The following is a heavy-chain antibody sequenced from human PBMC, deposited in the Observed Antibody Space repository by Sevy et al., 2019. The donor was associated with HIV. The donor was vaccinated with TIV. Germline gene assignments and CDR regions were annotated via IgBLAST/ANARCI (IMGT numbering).Heavy chain of an antibody. D-gene: IGHD7-27*01. CDR3: ARDRSGDASSSLALKH. CDR1: GFTFSKYG. CDR2: IYYDGNTE. V-gene: IGHV3-30*03. Sequence: GGSLRLSCAASGFTFSKYGMHWVRQAPGKGLEWVEVIYYDGNTEYYVDSVKGRFTISRDNSKSPLYLQMNSLRAEDTAVYYCARDRSGDASSSLALKHWGLGTLVTVSS. J-gene: IGHJ1*01.